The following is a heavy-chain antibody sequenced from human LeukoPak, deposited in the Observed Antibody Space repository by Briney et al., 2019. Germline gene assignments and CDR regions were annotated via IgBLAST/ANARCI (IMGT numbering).Heavy chain of an antibody. CDR2: IYHSGST. V-gene: IGHV4-59*12. J-gene: IGHJ5*02. Sequence: SETLSLTCTVSGGSIRSFYWSWIRQPPGKGLEWIGYIYHSGSTYYNPSLKSRVTISVDRSKSQFSLKLSSVTAADTAVYYCARVSSGSYWFDPWGQGTLVTVSS. CDR1: GGSIRSFY. D-gene: IGHD1-26*01. CDR3: ARVSSGSYWFDP.